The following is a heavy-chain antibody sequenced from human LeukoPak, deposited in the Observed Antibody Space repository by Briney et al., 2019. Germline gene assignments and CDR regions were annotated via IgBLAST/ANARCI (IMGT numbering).Heavy chain of an antibody. CDR3: ARDSDSSGYYNWFDP. D-gene: IGHD3-22*01. Sequence: GGSLRLSCAASGFTFSSYSMNWVRQAPGKGLEWASSISSSSSYIYYADSVKGRFTISRDNAKNSLYLQMNSLRAEDTAVYYCARDSDSSGYYNWFDPWGQGTLVTVSS. V-gene: IGHV3-21*01. J-gene: IGHJ5*02. CDR2: ISSSSSYI. CDR1: GFTFSSYS.